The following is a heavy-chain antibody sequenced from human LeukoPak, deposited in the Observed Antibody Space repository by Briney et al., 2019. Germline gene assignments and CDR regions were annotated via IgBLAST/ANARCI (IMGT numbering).Heavy chain of an antibody. D-gene: IGHD4-17*01. Sequence: GGSLRLSCAASGFTFSSYSMNWVRQAPGKGLEWVSSISSSSSYIYHADSVKGRFTISRDNAKNSLYLQMNSLRAEDTAVYYCARDQYGSLPYYFDYWGQGTLVTVSS. CDR1: GFTFSSYS. V-gene: IGHV3-21*01. CDR2: ISSSSSYI. J-gene: IGHJ4*02. CDR3: ARDQYGSLPYYFDY.